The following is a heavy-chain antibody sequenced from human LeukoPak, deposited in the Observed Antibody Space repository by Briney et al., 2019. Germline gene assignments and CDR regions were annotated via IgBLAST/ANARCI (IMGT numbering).Heavy chain of an antibody. CDR3: ARDREHIVVVTATRDAFDI. J-gene: IGHJ3*02. V-gene: IGHV1-46*01. CDR1: GYTFTSYY. D-gene: IGHD2-21*02. CDR2: INPSGGGT. Sequence: GASVKVPCKASGYTFTSYYIHWVRQAPGQGLEWMGIINPSGGGTTYAQKFQGRVTMTRDTSTSTVYMELSSLRSEDTAVYYCARDREHIVVVTATRDAFDIWGQGTMVTVSS.